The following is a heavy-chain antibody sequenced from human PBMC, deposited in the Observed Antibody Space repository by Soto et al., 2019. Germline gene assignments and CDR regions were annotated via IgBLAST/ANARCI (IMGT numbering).Heavy chain of an antibody. V-gene: IGHV4-39*01. D-gene: IGHD2-2*01. CDR1: GGSIRISKYQ. J-gene: IGHJ6*02. CDR2: IYYTGNT. Sequence: SETMSVTCSVSGGSIRISKYQCCWIRKPPGKELEWIASIYYTGNTYYNPSLKSRVTMSIDTSKNQFSLKVSSVTAADTAVYYCARLGGNCDATGCYGYYVMDVWGQGTTVT. CDR3: ARLGGNCDATGCYGYYVMDV.